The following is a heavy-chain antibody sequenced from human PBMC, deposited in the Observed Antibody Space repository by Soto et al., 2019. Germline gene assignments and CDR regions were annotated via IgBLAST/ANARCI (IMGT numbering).Heavy chain of an antibody. V-gene: IGHV3-23*01. CDR1: GFTFSSYT. J-gene: IGHJ3*02. CDR3: AKGSRHYYYSSGYDAFDI. CDR2: IIGSGGRT. D-gene: IGHD3-22*01. Sequence: EVQLLESGGGLVQPGGSLRLSCAASGFTFSSYTMSWVRQAPGKGLEWVSAIIGSGGRTYYADSVKGRFTISRDNSKNTFYLQMSSMRAEYTAVYYCAKGSRHYYYSSGYDAFDIWGQGTMVTVSS.